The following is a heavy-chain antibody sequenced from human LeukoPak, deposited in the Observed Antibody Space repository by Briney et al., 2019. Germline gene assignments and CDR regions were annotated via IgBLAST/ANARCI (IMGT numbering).Heavy chain of an antibody. Sequence: GGSLRLSCAASGFTFSSYAMNWVRQAPGKGLEWISSISGSGDNTYYADSVKGRFTISRDNSKNTLYLQMNSLRAEDTAVYYCAKDRRLEVAGPLDYWGQGTLVTVSS. J-gene: IGHJ4*02. CDR2: ISGSGDNT. V-gene: IGHV3-23*01. D-gene: IGHD2-15*01. CDR3: AKDRRLEVAGPLDY. CDR1: GFTFSSYA.